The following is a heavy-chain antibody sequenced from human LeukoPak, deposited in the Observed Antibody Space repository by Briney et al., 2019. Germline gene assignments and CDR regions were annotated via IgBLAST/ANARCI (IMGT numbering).Heavy chain of an antibody. Sequence: SETLSLTCAVYGGSFSGYYWSWIRQPPGKGLEWIGEINHSGSTNYNPSLKSRVTISVDTSKNQFSLKLSSVTAAATAVYYLAXXXXXXXXGSYYYYYYYMDVWGKGTTVPISS. V-gene: IGHV4-34*01. CDR2: INHSGST. CDR3: AXXXXXXXXGSYYYYYYYMDV. CDR1: GGSFSGYY. J-gene: IGHJ6*03. D-gene: IGHD3-10*01.